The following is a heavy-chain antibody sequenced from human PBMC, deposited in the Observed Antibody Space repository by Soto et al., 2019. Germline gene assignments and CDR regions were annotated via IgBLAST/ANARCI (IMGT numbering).Heavy chain of an antibody. CDR2: INPNSGGT. CDR3: ASRVYSNYDDQHAFDI. V-gene: IGHV1-2*04. J-gene: IGHJ3*02. D-gene: IGHD4-4*01. Sequence: ASVKVSCKASGYTFTRYYMHLVRQAPGQGLEWMGWINPNSGGTNYAQKFQGWVTMTRDTSISTAYMELSRLRSDDTAVYYCASRVYSNYDDQHAFDIWGQGTMVTVSS. CDR1: GYTFTRYY.